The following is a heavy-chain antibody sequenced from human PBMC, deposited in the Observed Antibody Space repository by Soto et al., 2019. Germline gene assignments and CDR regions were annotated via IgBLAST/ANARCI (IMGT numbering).Heavy chain of an antibody. V-gene: IGHV3-7*05. Sequence: GGSLRLSCTVSGFTFRGYWMSWVRQAPGKGLEWVARIKEDGSEKDYVDSVMGRFTVSRDNAKNSLYLQMNSLRPDDTAVYYCARGGVLTGRLDYWGQGTLVTVSS. J-gene: IGHJ4*02. CDR1: GFTFRGYW. CDR3: ARGGVLTGRLDY. CDR2: IKEDGSEK. D-gene: IGHD1-1*01.